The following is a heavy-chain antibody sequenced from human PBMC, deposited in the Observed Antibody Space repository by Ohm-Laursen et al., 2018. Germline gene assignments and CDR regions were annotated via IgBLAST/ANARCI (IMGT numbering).Heavy chain of an antibody. D-gene: IGHD2-8*01. CDR3: ARDDGVYTRRSGMDV. CDR1: AFSLTASN. J-gene: IGHJ6*02. CDR2: ISDTGSHI. Sequence: SLRLSCAASAFSLTASNMNWVRQAPGTGLERVSYISDTGSHIYYAGSVRGRFTISRDNAQNLLYLHMSSLRAEDTAIYYCARDDGVYTRRSGMDVWGQGTTVTVSS. V-gene: IGHV3-21*01.